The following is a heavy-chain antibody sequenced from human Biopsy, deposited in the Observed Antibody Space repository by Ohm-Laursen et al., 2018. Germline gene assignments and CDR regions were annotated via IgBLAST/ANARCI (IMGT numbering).Heavy chain of an antibody. CDR1: GGSVSRGGFY. CDR2: IYYRGTT. V-gene: IGHV4-31*01. CDR3: ARRPYGGTRYWYFDL. Sequence: SQTLSLTCTLSGGSVSRGGFYWSWIRQHPGKGLERIRYIYYRGTTYYNPSLKSLVSISVDTSKNQFSLKLNSVTAADTAVYYCARRPYGGTRYWYFDLWGRGTLVTVSS. J-gene: IGHJ2*01. D-gene: IGHD4-23*01.